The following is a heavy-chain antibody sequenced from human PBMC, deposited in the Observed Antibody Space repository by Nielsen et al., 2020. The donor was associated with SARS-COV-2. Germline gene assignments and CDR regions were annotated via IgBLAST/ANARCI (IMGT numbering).Heavy chain of an antibody. CDR2: MSGSSSYI. CDR1: GFTFSDYY. J-gene: IGHJ2*01. V-gene: IGHV3-11*05. D-gene: IGHD6-19*01. Sequence: GGSLRLSCAGSGFTFSDYYMSWIRQAPGKGLEWVAQMSGSSSYIHYADSVKGRYTISKDSAKNSLYLQMKSLRAEDPAVYYCARVAGTPPVSYSYFDLWGRGTLVTVSS. CDR3: ARVAGTPPVSYSYFDL.